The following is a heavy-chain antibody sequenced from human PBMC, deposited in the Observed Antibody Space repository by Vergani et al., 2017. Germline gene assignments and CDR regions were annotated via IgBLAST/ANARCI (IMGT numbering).Heavy chain of an antibody. V-gene: IGHV3-23*01. CDR2: ISGSGGST. J-gene: IGHJ6*02. Sequence: EVQLLESGGGLVQPGGSLRLSCAASGFTFSSYAMSWVRQAPGKGLEWVSAISGSGGSTYYADSVKGRFTISRDNSKNTLYLQMNSLRAEDTAVYYCARDNQGDTRGMDVWGQGTTVTVSS. CDR1: GFTFSSYA. D-gene: IGHD1-14*01. CDR3: ARDNQGDTRGMDV.